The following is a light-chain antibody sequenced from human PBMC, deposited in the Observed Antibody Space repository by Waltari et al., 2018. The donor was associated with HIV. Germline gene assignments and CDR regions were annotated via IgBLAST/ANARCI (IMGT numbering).Light chain of an antibody. V-gene: IGKV3-15*01. CDR3: QQYNNWPG. CDR1: ESVSSN. J-gene: IGKJ2*03. CDR2: AAS. Sequence: EIVMTQSPATLSVSPGERATLSCRASESVSSNLAWYQQKPGQAPRLLMYAASTRATGIPARFSGSGSGTEFTLTISSLQSEDSAVYYCQQYNNWPGFGQGTKLEIK.